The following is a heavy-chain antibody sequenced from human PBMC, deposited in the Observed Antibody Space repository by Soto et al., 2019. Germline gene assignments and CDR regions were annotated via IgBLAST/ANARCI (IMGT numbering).Heavy chain of an antibody. J-gene: IGHJ4*02. CDR1: GFTFSDYY. D-gene: IGHD5-12*01. Sequence: LILSCAASGFTFSDYYMSWIRQAPGKGLEWVSYISSSGSTIYYADSVKGRFTISRDNAKNSLYLQMNSLRAEDTAVYYCAACKDGYNLDFDYWGQGTLVTVS. CDR2: ISSSGSTI. CDR3: AACKDGYNLDFDY. V-gene: IGHV3-11*01.